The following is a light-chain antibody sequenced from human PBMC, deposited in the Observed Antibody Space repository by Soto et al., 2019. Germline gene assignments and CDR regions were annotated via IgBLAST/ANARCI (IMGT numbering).Light chain of an antibody. CDR1: QAVNTR. V-gene: IGKV3D-11*01. J-gene: IGKJ3*01. CDR2: LTS. Sequence: EIVLTQSPATLSSFPGDRVTLSCRASQAVNTRLAWYQHKPGQAPRLLIYLTSNRAAGIPARFSGSGSETDFTLTISDVEPEDFAVYYCQQRSNWMFTFGPGTKVEIK. CDR3: QQRSNWMFT.